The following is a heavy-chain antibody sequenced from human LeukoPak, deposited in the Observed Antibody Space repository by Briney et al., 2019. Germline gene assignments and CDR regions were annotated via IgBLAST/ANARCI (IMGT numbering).Heavy chain of an antibody. D-gene: IGHD3-10*01. CDR2: IKQDGSEK. V-gene: IGHV3-7*01. J-gene: IGHJ4*02. Sequence: GGSLRLSCAASGFTFSGYWMGWVRQAPGKGLEWVANIKQDGSEKYYVDSVKGRFTISRDNAKNSLYLQMNSLRAEDTAVYYCAKDRVFELWFEEASPYYFDYWGQGTLVTVSS. CDR3: AKDRVFELWFEEASPYYFDY. CDR1: GFTFSGYW.